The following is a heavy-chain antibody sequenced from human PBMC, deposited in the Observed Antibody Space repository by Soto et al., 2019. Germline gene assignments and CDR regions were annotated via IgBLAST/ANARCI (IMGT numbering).Heavy chain of an antibody. CDR3: ARAGRDGYNHDY. CDR2: IYHSGST. CDR1: GYSISSGYY. V-gene: IGHV4-38-2*01. J-gene: IGHJ4*02. D-gene: IGHD5-12*01. Sequence: XETLSLTCAVSGYSISSGYYWCCIRQPPGKGLEWIGSIYHSGSTYYNPSLKSRVTISVDTSKNQFSLKLSSVTAADTAVYYCARAGRDGYNHDYWGQGTLVTVSS.